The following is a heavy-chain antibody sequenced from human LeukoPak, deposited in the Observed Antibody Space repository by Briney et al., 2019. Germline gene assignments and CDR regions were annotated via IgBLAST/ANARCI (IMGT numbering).Heavy chain of an antibody. Sequence: PSETLSLTCSVYGGSFSGYCWSWIRQPPGKGLEWIGEINHSGSTNYNPSLKTRVTISLDRSKNQFSLKLSSVTAADTAVYYCARFHLDYGDYTGPNYWYFDLWGRGTLVTVSS. CDR3: ARFHLDYGDYTGPNYWYFDL. D-gene: IGHD4-17*01. CDR1: GGSFSGYC. J-gene: IGHJ2*01. CDR2: INHSGST. V-gene: IGHV4-34*01.